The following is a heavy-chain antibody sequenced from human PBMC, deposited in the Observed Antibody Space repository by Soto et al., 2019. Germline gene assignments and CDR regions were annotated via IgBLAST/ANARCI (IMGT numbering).Heavy chain of an antibody. V-gene: IGHV3-23*01. J-gene: IGHJ4*02. CDR1: GFTFSSYA. D-gene: IGHD3-22*01. CDR3: ATRAYYYDSSGYFDY. Sequence: GGFLRLSCAASGFTFSSYAMSRVRQAPGKGLEWVSAISGSGGSTYYADSVKGRFTISRDNSKNTLYLQMNSLRAEDTAVYYCATRAYYYDSSGYFDYWGQGALVTVSS. CDR2: ISGSGGST.